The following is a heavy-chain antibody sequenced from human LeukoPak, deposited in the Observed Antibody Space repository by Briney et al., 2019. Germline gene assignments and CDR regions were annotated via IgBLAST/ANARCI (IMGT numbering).Heavy chain of an antibody. CDR2: ISSSSSYI. Sequence: GGSLRLSCEASGLTFGDYTMHWVRQAPGKGLEWVSSISSSSSYIYYADSVKGRFTISRDNAKNSLYLQMNSLRAEDTAVYYCAREDATWDYWGQGTLVTVSS. CDR1: GLTFGDYT. V-gene: IGHV3-21*01. D-gene: IGHD5-12*01. J-gene: IGHJ4*02. CDR3: AREDATWDY.